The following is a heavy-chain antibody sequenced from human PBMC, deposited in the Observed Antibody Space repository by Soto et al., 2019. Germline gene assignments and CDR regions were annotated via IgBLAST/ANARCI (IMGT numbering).Heavy chain of an antibody. CDR1: GFTFSSYG. CDR3: ARDYYDSSGYPSFDY. CDR2: IWYDGSNK. J-gene: IGHJ4*02. Sequence: QVQLVESGGGVVQPGRSLRHSCAASGFTFSSYGMHWVRQAPGKGLEWVAVIWYDGSNKYYADSVKGRFTISRDNSKNTLYLQMNSLRAEDTAVYYCARDYYDSSGYPSFDYWGQGTLVTVSS. V-gene: IGHV3-33*01. D-gene: IGHD3-22*01.